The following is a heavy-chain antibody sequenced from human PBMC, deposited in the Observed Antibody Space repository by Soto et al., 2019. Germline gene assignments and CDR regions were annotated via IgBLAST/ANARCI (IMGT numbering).Heavy chain of an antibody. D-gene: IGHD6-13*01. Sequence: ASVKVSCKASGYTFTSYGITWVRQAPGQGLEWMAWINPYNGNTKYAEKFLGRVTVTTDTSTATAYMEVRSLTSDDTAVFYCARVGVGLAAPRVWPYWGQGTPVTV. J-gene: IGHJ4*02. CDR2: INPYNGNT. V-gene: IGHV1-18*01. CDR1: GYTFTSYG. CDR3: ARVGVGLAAPRVWPY.